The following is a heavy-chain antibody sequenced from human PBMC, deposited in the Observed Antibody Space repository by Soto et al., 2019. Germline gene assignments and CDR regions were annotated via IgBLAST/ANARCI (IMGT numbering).Heavy chain of an antibody. J-gene: IGHJ5*02. CDR2: IHYTGRT. D-gene: IGHD3-10*01. V-gene: IGHV4-59*01. CDR1: GGSITSYY. CDR3: ARDLTIGGFFDP. Sequence: QVQLQESGPGLVKPSETLSLTCTVSGGSITSYYWTWMRRPPGKGLEWIGYIHYTGRTNSNPSLKSRVTMSVDTSKNQFSLNLYAVTAADTAVYFCARDLTIGGFFDPWGQGTLVTVSA.